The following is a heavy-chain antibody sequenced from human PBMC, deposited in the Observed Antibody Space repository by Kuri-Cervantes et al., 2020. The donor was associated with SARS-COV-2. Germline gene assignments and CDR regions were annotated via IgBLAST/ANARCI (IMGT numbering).Heavy chain of an antibody. Sequence: SVKVSCKASGGTFSSYTISWVRQAPGQGLEWMGRIIPILGIANYAQKFQGRVTITADESTSTAYMELSSLRSEDTAVYYCARGGYCSGGSCYSRGSTWAFDIWGQGTMVTVSS. CDR2: IIPILGIA. V-gene: IGHV1-69*02. J-gene: IGHJ3*02. CDR3: ARGGYCSGGSCYSRGSTWAFDI. CDR1: GGTFSSYT. D-gene: IGHD2-15*01.